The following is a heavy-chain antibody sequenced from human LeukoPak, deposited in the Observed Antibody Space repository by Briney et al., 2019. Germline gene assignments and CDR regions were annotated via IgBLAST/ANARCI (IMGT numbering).Heavy chain of an antibody. CDR2: IYYSGST. J-gene: IGHJ1*01. CDR3: ARGGWYKGYFQH. Sequence: ASETLSLTCTISGGSISSYYWSWIRQPPGKGLEWIGYIYYSGSTNYNPSLKSRVTISVDTSKNQFSLKLSSVTAADTAVYYCARGGWYKGYFQHWGQGTLVTVSS. V-gene: IGHV4-59*01. CDR1: GGSISSYY. D-gene: IGHD1-1*01.